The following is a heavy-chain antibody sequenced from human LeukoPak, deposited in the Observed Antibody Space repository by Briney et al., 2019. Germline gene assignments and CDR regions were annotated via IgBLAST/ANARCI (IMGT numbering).Heavy chain of an antibody. CDR3: WSLDH. V-gene: IGHV3-74*01. J-gene: IGHJ4*02. CDR1: GFTFSTYA. CDR2: ISSDGSST. Sequence: GGSLRLSCADSGFTFSTYAMTWVRQAPGKGLVWVSGISSDGSSTNYADSVKGRFTISRDNAKNTPYLQMNSLRAEDTAVYHCWSLDHWGQGTLVTVSS.